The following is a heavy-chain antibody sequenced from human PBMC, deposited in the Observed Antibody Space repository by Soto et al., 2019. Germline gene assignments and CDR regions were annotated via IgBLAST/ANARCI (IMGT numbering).Heavy chain of an antibody. J-gene: IGHJ2*01. D-gene: IGHD4-17*01. CDR2: INHSGST. CDR1: VGSFSGYY. Sequence: SETLSLTCAVYVGSFSGYYWSWIRQPPGKGLEWIGEINHSGSTNFNPSLKSRVSISVDTSKKQFSLKLTSVTAADTAVYYCAAHLKTTVTAYWYFDLWGRGTLVTVSS. V-gene: IGHV4-34*01. CDR3: AAHLKTTVTAYWYFDL.